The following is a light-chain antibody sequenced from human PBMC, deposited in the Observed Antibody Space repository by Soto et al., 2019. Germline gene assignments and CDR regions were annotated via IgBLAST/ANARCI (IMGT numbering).Light chain of an antibody. CDR3: QQSDHIPLT. CDR1: QDISDY. J-gene: IGKJ4*01. CDR2: DAS. Sequence: DIQITPSPSSLSASVGDRVTITCQASQDISDYLNWYQQKPGRSPKLLIYDASNLQTGVPSRFSGSGSGTDFSLTISSLQPEDITTYYCQQSDHIPLTFGGGTKLDI. V-gene: IGKV1-33*01.